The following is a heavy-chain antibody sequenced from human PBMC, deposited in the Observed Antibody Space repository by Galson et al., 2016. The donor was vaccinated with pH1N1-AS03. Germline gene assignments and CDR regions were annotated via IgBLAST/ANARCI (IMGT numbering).Heavy chain of an antibody. CDR1: GFSLSNYW. D-gene: IGHD4-17*01. CDR2: INKDGSEK. CDR3: ARLPRDPVRFDY. Sequence: SLRLSCAVSGFSLSNYWMTWVRQAPGKGLEWVANINKDGSEKSYVDSVKGRFTISRDTAKNSVFLQMNSVGVEDRAVYYCARLPRDPVRFDYWGQGTLVTVSS. J-gene: IGHJ4*02. V-gene: IGHV3-7*01.